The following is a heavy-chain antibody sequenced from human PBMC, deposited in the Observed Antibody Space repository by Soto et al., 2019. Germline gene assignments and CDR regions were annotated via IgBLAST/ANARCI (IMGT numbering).Heavy chain of an antibody. CDR1: GGSISSYY. Sequence: SETLSLTCIVSGGSISSYYWTWIRQPPGKGLEWIGYIFYSGSTNYNPSLKSRVAMSVDTSRNQFSLRLSSVTAADTAVYYCAGYSLAYFDVWGRGALVTVSS. V-gene: IGHV4-59*01. D-gene: IGHD2-15*01. CDR2: IFYSGST. J-gene: IGHJ2*01. CDR3: AGYSLAYFDV.